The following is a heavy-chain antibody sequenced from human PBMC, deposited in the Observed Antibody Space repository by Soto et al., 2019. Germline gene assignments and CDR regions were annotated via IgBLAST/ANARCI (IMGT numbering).Heavy chain of an antibody. CDR2: IYYSGSA. CDR1: GGSISTSVYY. D-gene: IGHD2-15*01. J-gene: IGHJ3*02. Sequence: SETLSLTCTVSGGSISTSVYYWGWIRQPPGRGLEWMANIYYSGSAYYNPSLKSRVSTSVDTSKNQFSLKLRSVTAADTAVYYCARQGSRAFDIWGQGTMAT. V-gene: IGHV4-39*01. CDR3: ARQGSRAFDI.